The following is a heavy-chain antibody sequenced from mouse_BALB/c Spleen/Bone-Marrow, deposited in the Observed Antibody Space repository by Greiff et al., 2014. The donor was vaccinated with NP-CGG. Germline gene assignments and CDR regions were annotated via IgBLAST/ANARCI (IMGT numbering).Heavy chain of an antibody. V-gene: IGHV1-14*01. CDR1: GYTFTAYV. J-gene: IGHJ2*01. D-gene: IGHD2-3*01. Sequence: EVQLVESGPELVKPGASVKMSCKASGYTFTAYVMHWVKQKPGQGLEWIGYINPYNDGTNYIEKFKGKATLTSDTPSSTAYMELSSLTSEDSAVYYCAREGWLLRFDYWGQGTTLTVSS. CDR2: INPYNDGT. CDR3: AREGWLLRFDY.